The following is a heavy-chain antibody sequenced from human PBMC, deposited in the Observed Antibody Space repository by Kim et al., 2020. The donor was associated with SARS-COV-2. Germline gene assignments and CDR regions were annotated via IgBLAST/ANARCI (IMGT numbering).Heavy chain of an antibody. CDR1: GYSFNRNG. V-gene: IGHV7-4-1*02. Sequence: ASVKVSCKAAGYSFNRNGINWVRQAPGQGLEWMGWINTDSGKPSYAQGFAGRVIFSLDTSITTAYLQLSSLKAEDTAMYYCARERNTMDVWGKGTTDTV. J-gene: IGHJ6*04. CDR3: ARERNTMDV. CDR2: INTDSGKP.